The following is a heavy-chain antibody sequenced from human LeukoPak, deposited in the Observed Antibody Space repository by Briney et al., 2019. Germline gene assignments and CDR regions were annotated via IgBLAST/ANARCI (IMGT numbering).Heavy chain of an antibody. Sequence: SETLSLTCTVSGYSISSGYYWGWIRQPPGKGLEWIGEINHLGSTNYNPSLKSRLTISVDTPKNQFSLNLTSVTAADTAVYYCAREVLPPQGGFDPWGQGTLVTVSS. CDR1: GYSISSGYY. V-gene: IGHV4-38-2*02. J-gene: IGHJ5*02. CDR3: AREVLPPQGGFDP. D-gene: IGHD3-3*01. CDR2: INHLGST.